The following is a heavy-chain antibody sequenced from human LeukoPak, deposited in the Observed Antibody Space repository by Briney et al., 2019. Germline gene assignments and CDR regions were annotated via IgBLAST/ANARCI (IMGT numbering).Heavy chain of an antibody. D-gene: IGHD6-13*01. V-gene: IGHV4-34*01. J-gene: IGHJ5*02. CDR2: INHGGST. CDR1: GGSFSGYY. CDR3: ARGLRGQQLVRRWFDP. Sequence: SETLSLTCAVYGGSFSGYYWSWIRQPPGKGLEWIGEINHGGSTNYNPSLKSRVTISVDTSKNQFSLKLSSVTAADTAVYYCARGLRGQQLVRRWFDPWGQGTLVTVSS.